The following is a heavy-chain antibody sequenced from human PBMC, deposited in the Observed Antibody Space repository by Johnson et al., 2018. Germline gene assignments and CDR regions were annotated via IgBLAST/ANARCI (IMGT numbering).Heavy chain of an antibody. CDR3: ARGSRQYSSGWYYFQH. CDR1: GGSFSGYY. J-gene: IGHJ1*01. D-gene: IGHD6-19*01. CDR2: INHSGST. V-gene: IGHV4-34*01. Sequence: QVQLQQWGAGLLKPSETLSLTCAVYGGSFSGYYWSWIRQPPGKGLEWIGEINHSGSTNYNPSIKSRVTISVDTSKNQFSLKLSSVTAADTAVYYCARGSRQYSSGWYYFQHWGQGTLVTVSS.